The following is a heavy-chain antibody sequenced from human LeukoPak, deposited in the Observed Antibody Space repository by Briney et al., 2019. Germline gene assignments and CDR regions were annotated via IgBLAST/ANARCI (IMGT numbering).Heavy chain of an antibody. Sequence: ASVKVSCKASGGTFSSYAISWVRQAPGQGLEWMGRIIPILGIANYAQKFQGRVTITAGKSTSTAYMELRSLRSDDTAVYYCARDGTRPKASQLRGYPPKFDPWGQGTLVTVSS. D-gene: IGHD5-12*01. CDR3: ARDGTRPKASQLRGYPPKFDP. CDR1: GGTFSSYA. J-gene: IGHJ5*02. V-gene: IGHV1-69*04. CDR2: IIPILGIA.